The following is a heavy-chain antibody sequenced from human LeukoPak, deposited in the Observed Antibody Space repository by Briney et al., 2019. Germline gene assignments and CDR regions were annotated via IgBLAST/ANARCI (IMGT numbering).Heavy chain of an antibody. D-gene: IGHD6-6*01. CDR3: ARNLPNIAALSNAYYYYYYIDV. Sequence: GESLQISCKGSGYSFTSYWIGGVRQMPGKGLEGMGIIYPGDSDTRYSPSFQGQVTISADKSISTAYLQWSSLKASDTAMYYCARNLPNIAALSNAYYYYYYIDVWGKGTTVTVSS. CDR1: GYSFTSYW. CDR2: IYPGDSDT. J-gene: IGHJ6*03. V-gene: IGHV5-51*01.